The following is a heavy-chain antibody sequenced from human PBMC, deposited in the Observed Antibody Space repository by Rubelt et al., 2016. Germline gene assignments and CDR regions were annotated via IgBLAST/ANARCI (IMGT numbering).Heavy chain of an antibody. CDR3: AKVTIFGDHLDY. CDR2: IRYDGSNK. J-gene: IGHJ4*02. V-gene: IGHV3-30*02. Sequence: QVQLVESGGGVVQPGGSLRLSCAASGFTFGVYGMHWVRQAPGKGLEWVTFIRYDGSNKYYADSVNGRFTISRDNSKNTLYLQLNSLRAEDTAVYYCAKVTIFGDHLDYWGQGTLVTGSS. CDR1: GFTFGVYG. D-gene: IGHD3-3*01.